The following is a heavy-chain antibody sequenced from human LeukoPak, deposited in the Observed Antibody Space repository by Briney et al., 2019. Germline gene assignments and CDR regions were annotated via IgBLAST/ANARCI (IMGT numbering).Heavy chain of an antibody. V-gene: IGHV1-24*01. D-gene: IGHD3-10*01. CDR2: FDPEDGET. Sequence: GASVTVSRKFSGYTLTELSMHWVRQAPGKGLEWVGGFDPEDGETMYAQKFQGRVTMTEDTSSDTAYMELSSLRSEDTAVYYCATDRNYYGSGSYYRAFDYWGQGTLVTVSS. J-gene: IGHJ4*02. CDR3: ATDRNYYGSGSYYRAFDY. CDR1: GYTLTELS.